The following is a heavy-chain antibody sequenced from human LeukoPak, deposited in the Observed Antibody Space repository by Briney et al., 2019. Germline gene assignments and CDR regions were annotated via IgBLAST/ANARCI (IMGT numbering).Heavy chain of an antibody. Sequence: SETLSLTCAVYGGSFSGYYWSWIRQPPGKGLEWIGEINHSGTTNYNPSLKSRVTITVDTSKNQFSLKLSSVTAADTAVYYCARRPPSYYGSGSYYKGGFDYWGQGTLVTVSS. CDR1: GGSFSGYY. V-gene: IGHV4-34*01. CDR3: ARRPPSYYGSGSYYKGGFDY. J-gene: IGHJ4*02. CDR2: INHSGTT. D-gene: IGHD3-10*01.